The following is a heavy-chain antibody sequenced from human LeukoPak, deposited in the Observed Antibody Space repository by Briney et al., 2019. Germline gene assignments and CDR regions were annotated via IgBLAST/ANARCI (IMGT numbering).Heavy chain of an antibody. J-gene: IGHJ4*02. Sequence: GGSLRLSCAASGFTVSSNYMSWVRQAPGKGLEWVSVIYSGGSTYYADSVKGRFTISRDNSKNTLYLQMNSLRAEDTAVYYCARDCIMITFGGVISWGQGTLVTVSS. CDR3: ARDCIMITFGGVIS. D-gene: IGHD3-16*02. CDR1: GFTVSSNY. CDR2: IYSGGST. V-gene: IGHV3-66*02.